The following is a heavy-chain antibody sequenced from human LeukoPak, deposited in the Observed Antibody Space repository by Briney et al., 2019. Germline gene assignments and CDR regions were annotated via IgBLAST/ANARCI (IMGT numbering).Heavy chain of an antibody. CDR2: ISWNSGSI. V-gene: IGHV3-9*01. CDR1: GFTFDDYA. Sequence: GGSLRLSCAASGFTFDDYAMHWVRQAPGKGLEWVSGISWNSGSIGYADSVKGRFTISRDNAKNSLYLQMNSLRVEDTAVYYCVRDPSAGSESWGQGTLVTVSS. D-gene: IGHD6-25*01. J-gene: IGHJ4*02. CDR3: VRDPSAGSES.